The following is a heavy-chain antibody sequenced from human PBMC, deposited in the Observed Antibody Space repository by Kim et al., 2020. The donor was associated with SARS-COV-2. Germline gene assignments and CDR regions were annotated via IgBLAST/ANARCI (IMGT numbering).Heavy chain of an antibody. CDR2: IYYSGST. CDR1: GGSISSGDYY. V-gene: IGHV4-30-4*01. J-gene: IGHJ4*02. Sequence: SETLSLTCTVSGGSISSGDYYWSWIRQPPGKGLEWIGYIYYSGSTYYNPSLKSRVTISVDTSKNQFSLKLSSVTAADTAVYYCAREGGIAAAGPDYWGQGTLVTVSS. D-gene: IGHD6-13*01. CDR3: AREGGIAAAGPDY.